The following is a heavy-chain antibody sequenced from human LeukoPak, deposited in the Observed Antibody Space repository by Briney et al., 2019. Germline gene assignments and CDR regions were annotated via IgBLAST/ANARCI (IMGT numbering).Heavy chain of an antibody. CDR3: ARGHSSSSFDS. Sequence: GGSLRLSCAAPGFTFTTYTMNWVRQAPGKGLEWVSSITSSSSYIYYADSVKGRVTISRDSAKNSLYLQMNSLRAEDTAVYYCARGHSSSSFDSWGQGTLSPSPQ. CDR1: GFTFTTYT. CDR2: ITSSSSYI. J-gene: IGHJ4*02. D-gene: IGHD6-13*01. V-gene: IGHV3-21*06.